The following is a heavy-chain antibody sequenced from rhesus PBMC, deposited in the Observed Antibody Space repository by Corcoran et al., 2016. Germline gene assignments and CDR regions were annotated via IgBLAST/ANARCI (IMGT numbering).Heavy chain of an antibody. V-gene: IGHV4-165*01. Sequence: QVQLQESGPGLVKPSETLSLTCAVSGVSFSGYYWGWVSPPPGKGLEWIGYIRVSSGITDYKPSLNMRGTISTDTSKNQFSRKLSSVTAADTAVYYCARDLGSYFDYWGQGVLVTVSS. D-gene: IGHD3-34*01. CDR2: IRVSSGIT. CDR3: ARDLGSYFDY. CDR1: GVSFSGYY. J-gene: IGHJ4*01.